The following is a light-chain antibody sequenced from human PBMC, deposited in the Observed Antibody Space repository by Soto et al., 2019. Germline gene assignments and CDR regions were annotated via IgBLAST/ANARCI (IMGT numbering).Light chain of an antibody. CDR1: QSVSSN. V-gene: IGKV3-15*01. J-gene: IGKJ3*01. CDR2: GAS. CDR3: QQYNNWLGT. Sequence: EIVMTQSLATLSVSPGERATLSCRASQSVSSNLAWYQQKPGQAPRLLFYGASTRATGIPARFSGSGSGTEFTLTISSLQSEDFAVYYCQQYNNWLGTFGPGTKVDIK.